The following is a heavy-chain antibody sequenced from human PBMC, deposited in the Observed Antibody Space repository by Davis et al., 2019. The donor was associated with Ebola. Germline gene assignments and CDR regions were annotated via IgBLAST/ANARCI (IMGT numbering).Heavy chain of an antibody. CDR3: AKAKHAVYYYYGMDV. V-gene: IGHV3-30*18. CDR1: GFTFSSRG. J-gene: IGHJ6*02. CDR2: ISDDGSNK. Sequence: GGSLRLSCAASGFTFSSRGMHWVRQAPGKGLEWVALISDDGSNKYYADSVKGRFTISRDNSKNTVYLQMNSLRVEDTAVYYCAKAKHAVYYYYGMDVWGQGTTVTVSS.